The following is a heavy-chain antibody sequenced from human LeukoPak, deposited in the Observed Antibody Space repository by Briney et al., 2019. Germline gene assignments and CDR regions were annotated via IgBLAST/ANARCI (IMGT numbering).Heavy chain of an antibody. Sequence: GSSVTVSCKASGGTFSSYAISWVRQAPGQGLEWMGGIIPIFGTANYAQKFQGRVTITADESTSTAYMELSSLRSEDTAVYYCATSADRFVVPAASRGMDVWGQGTTVTVSS. J-gene: IGHJ6*02. CDR2: IIPIFGTA. D-gene: IGHD2-2*01. V-gene: IGHV1-69*01. CDR1: GGTFSSYA. CDR3: ATSADRFVVPAASRGMDV.